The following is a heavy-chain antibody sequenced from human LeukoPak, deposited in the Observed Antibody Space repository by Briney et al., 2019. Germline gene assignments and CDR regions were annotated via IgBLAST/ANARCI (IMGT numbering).Heavy chain of an antibody. J-gene: IGHJ4*02. V-gene: IGHV3-30*02. D-gene: IGHD6-6*01. CDR1: GFTFSSYA. CDR2: IRYDGSNK. CDR3: AKPKGSIAARTYYFDY. Sequence: GGSLRLSCAASGFTFSSYAMSWVRQAPGKGLEWVEFIRYDGSNKYYADSVKGRFTISRDNSKNTLYLQMNSLRAEDTAVYYCAKPKGSIAARTYYFDYWGQGTLVTVSS.